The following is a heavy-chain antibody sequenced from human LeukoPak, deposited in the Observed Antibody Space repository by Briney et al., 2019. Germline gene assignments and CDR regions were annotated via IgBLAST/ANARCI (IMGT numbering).Heavy chain of an antibody. J-gene: IGHJ4*02. CDR1: GDSFTTYW. Sequence: GEGLKSSCKGSGDSFTTYWVGWVREMPGEGLEWVGIIYPGDADTRYSQSFEGQVTIAADKSTSTPCLWRSKRKASDTARYYYPRQPAQVAPPSDSRGQGTLVTVS. CDR2: IYPGDADT. V-gene: IGHV5-51*01. CDR3: PRQPAQVAPPSDS.